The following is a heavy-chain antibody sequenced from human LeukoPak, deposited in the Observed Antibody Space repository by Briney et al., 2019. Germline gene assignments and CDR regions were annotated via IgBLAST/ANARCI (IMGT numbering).Heavy chain of an antibody. J-gene: IGHJ4*02. D-gene: IGHD3-3*01. CDR3: ARQGFWSGYFLFDY. CDR2: IYYSGST. V-gene: IGHV4-59*08. CDR1: GGSISSYY. Sequence: SETLSLTCTVSGGSISSYYWSWIRQPPGKGLEWVGYIYYSGSTNYNPSLNSRVTISVDTSKNQFSLKLSSVTAADTAVYYCARQGFWSGYFLFDYWGQGTLVTVSS.